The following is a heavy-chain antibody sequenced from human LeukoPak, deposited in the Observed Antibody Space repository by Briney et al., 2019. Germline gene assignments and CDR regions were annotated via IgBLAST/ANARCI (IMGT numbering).Heavy chain of an antibody. CDR2: IYYSGST. D-gene: IGHD3-9*01. CDR1: GGSISSYY. J-gene: IGHJ4*02. CDR3: ARDLKYYDILTGYSY. V-gene: IGHV4-59*12. Sequence: SETLSLTCTVSGGSISSYYWSWIRQPPGKGLEWIGYIYYSGSTNYNPSLKSRVTISVDTSKNQFSLKLGSVTAADTAVYYCARDLKYYDILTGYSYWGQGTLVTVSS.